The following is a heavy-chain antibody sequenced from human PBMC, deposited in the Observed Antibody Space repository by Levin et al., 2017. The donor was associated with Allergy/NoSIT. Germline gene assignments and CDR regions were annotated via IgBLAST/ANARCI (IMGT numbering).Heavy chain of an antibody. CDR3: ARGSEGYSYGVYWYFDL. CDR2: IYSGGST. V-gene: IGHV3-53*01. CDR1: GFTVSSNY. Sequence: QAGGSLRLSCAASGFTVSSNYMSWVRQAPGKGLEWVSVIYSGGSTYYADSVKGRFTISRDNSKNTLYLQMNSLRAEDTAVYYCARGSEGYSYGVYWYFDLWGRGTLVTVSS. J-gene: IGHJ2*01. D-gene: IGHD5-18*01.